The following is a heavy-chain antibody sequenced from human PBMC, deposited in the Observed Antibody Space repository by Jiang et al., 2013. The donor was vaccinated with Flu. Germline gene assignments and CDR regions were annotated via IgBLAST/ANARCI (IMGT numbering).Heavy chain of an antibody. V-gene: IGHV4-59*01. J-gene: IGHJ4*02. CDR3: ARSIVPRTYYYFDS. D-gene: IGHD2-2*01. CDR1: GGSISNYY. Sequence: GLVKPSETLSLTCAVSGGSISNYYWSRIRQPAGKGLEWIGHIYYSGTTNYNPSLKSRVTISVDTSKNQFSLKLTSVTAADTAMYYCARSIVPRTYYYFDSWGQGTLVTVSS. CDR2: IYYSGTT.